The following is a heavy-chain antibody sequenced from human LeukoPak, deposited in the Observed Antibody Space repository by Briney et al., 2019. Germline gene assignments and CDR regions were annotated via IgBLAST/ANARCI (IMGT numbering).Heavy chain of an antibody. V-gene: IGHV4-31*03. CDR3: AGGVGSAKESN. J-gene: IGHJ4*02. D-gene: IGHD5-18*01. Sequence: SQTLSLTCTVSGGSISSGDYYWSWIRQHPGKGLEWIGSISYSGSTYYNPSLKSRVTISVDTSKNQLSLKLSSVTAADTAVYYCAGGVGSAKESNWGQGTLVTVSS. CDR1: GGSISSGDYY. CDR2: ISYSGST.